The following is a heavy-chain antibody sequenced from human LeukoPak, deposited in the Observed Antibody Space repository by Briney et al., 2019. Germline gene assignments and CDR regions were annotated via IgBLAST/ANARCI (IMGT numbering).Heavy chain of an antibody. CDR1: GFSFSGHW. D-gene: IGHD6-6*01. V-gene: IGHV3-74*01. J-gene: IGHJ4*02. CDR3: ARGPNSNWSGLDF. CDR2: ISPTGSTT. Sequence: GGSLRLSCTASGFSFSGHWMHWARQLPGKGLVWVSRISPTGSTTSYVDSVKGRFTVSRDNAKNTLYLQVNNRRAEDTAVYYCARGPNSNWSGLDFWGQGTLLTVSS.